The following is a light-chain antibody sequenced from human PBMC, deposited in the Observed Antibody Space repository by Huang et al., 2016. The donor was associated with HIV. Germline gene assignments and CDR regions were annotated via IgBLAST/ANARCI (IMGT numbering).Light chain of an antibody. Sequence: DVVLTQTPLSLSVTPGQPASISCKSSQSLVHKDGKTYFYWYLQKPGQPPQFLIDDISERFSGVSGRVSGSGSGTDFTLKISRVEAEDVGVYHCMHSIQFPRTFGQGTRLEIK. V-gene: IGKV2D-29*01. J-gene: IGKJ5*01. CDR1: QSLVHKDGKTY. CDR3: MHSIQFPRT. CDR2: DIS.